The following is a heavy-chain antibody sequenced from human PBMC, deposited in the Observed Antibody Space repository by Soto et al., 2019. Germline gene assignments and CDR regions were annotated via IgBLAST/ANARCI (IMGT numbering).Heavy chain of an antibody. J-gene: IGHJ4*02. CDR3: ASFSDNIVVVTATPKDFDY. Sequence: SKTLSLTYTVSGDSISSSSYYWGWIRQPPGKGLEWIGSIYYSGSTYYNPSLKSRVTISVDTSKNQFSLKLSSVTAADTAVYYCASFSDNIVVVTATPKDFDYWGQGTLVTVSS. V-gene: IGHV4-39*01. CDR1: GDSISSSSYY. CDR2: IYYSGST. D-gene: IGHD2-21*02.